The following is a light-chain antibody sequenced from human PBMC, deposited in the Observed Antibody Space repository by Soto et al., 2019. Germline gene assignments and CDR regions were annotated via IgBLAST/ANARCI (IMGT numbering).Light chain of an antibody. CDR2: EVS. Sequence: QSALTQPASVSGSPGQTITISCTGTSSDVGAYKYVSWYQQHPGKAPKLMIYEVSNRPSGVSNRFSGSKSGNTASVTISGLQAEAEADYYCSSYTSTNTQVFGSGTKVTVL. V-gene: IGLV2-14*01. J-gene: IGLJ1*01. CDR3: SSYTSTNTQV. CDR1: SSDVGAYKY.